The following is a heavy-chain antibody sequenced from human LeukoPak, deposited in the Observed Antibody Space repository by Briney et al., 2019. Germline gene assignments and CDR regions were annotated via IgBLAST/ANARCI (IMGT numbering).Heavy chain of an antibody. CDR1: GGSISSYY. V-gene: IGHV4-59*08. D-gene: IGHD4-17*01. J-gene: IGHJ4*02. Sequence: SETLSLTCTVSGGSISSYYWSWIRQPPGKGLEWIGYIYYSGSTNYNPSLKSRVTMSVDTSKNQFSLKLNSVTAADTALYYCARHRTYGDRYFDYWGQGTLVTVSS. CDR2: IYYSGST. CDR3: ARHRTYGDRYFDY.